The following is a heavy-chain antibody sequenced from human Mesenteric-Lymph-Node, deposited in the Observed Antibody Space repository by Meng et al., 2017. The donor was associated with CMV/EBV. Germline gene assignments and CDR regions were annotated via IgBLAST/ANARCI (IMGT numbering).Heavy chain of an antibody. CDR1: GGSISNTNYF. V-gene: IGHV4-39*07. D-gene: IGHD5-12*01. CDR2: IYYSGST. J-gene: IGHJ4*02. Sequence: GSLRLSCIVSGGSISNTNYFWGWIRQPPGKGLQWIGNIYYSGSTYYNPSLKSRVSISIDTSKNQFSLKLSSVTAADTAVYYCARDSGSGYNVDYWGQGTLVTVSS. CDR3: ARDSGSGYNVDY.